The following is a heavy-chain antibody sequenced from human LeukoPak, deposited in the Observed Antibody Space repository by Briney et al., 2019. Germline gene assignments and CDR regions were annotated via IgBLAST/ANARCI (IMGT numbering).Heavy chain of an antibody. D-gene: IGHD6-25*01. CDR2: ILYDGSNE. CDR3: ARMNRGSGDY. J-gene: IGHJ4*02. V-gene: IGHV3-30-3*01. CDR1: GFIFSNYA. Sequence: PGRSLRLSCAASGFIFSNYAIHWVRQAPGKGLEWVAVILYDGSNEYYADSVKGRFTISRDNSKNTVYLQMNSLRPEDTGVYYCARMNRGSGDYWGQGTLVTVSS.